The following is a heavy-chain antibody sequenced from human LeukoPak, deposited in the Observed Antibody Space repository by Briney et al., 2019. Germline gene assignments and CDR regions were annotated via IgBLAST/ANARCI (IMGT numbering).Heavy chain of an antibody. J-gene: IGHJ6*02. Sequence: PGGSLRLSCAASEFTFSSYAMQWVRQAPGKGLEWVSGISASGGNTWYADSVKGGFTISRDNSKNTLYLQMNSLRAEGTAVYYCAKYVSARGPPYALAVWGQGTTVTVSS. CDR1: EFTFSSYA. D-gene: IGHD2/OR15-2a*01. CDR3: AKYVSARGPPYALAV. V-gene: IGHV3-23*01. CDR2: ISASGGNT.